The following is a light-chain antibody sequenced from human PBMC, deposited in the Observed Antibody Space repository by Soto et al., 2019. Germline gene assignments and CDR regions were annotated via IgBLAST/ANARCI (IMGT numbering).Light chain of an antibody. CDR3: SSYTSSSTYG. V-gene: IGLV2-14*01. J-gene: IGLJ1*01. CDR2: DVS. Sequence: QSVLTQPASVSGSPGQSITISCTGTSSDVGGYNYVSWYQQHPGKAPKLMIYDVSNRPSGVSNRFSGSKSGNTASLTISGLQAEDEADYSCSSYTSSSTYGFGTGTKVTV. CDR1: SSDVGGYNY.